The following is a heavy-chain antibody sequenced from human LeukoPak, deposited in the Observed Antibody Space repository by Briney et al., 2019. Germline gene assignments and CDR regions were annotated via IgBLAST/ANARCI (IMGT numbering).Heavy chain of an antibody. D-gene: IGHD4-23*01. V-gene: IGHV1-18*01. CDR1: GYTFTSYG. CDR3: ARTVTTVGFDY. Sequence: GASVTVSCKASGYTFTSYGISWVRQAPGHGLEWMGWISGYNGHTNYAQKLQGRVTITTDTSTSTAYMELRSLRSDDTAVYYCARTVTTVGFDYWGQGTLVTVSS. CDR2: ISGYNGHT. J-gene: IGHJ4*02.